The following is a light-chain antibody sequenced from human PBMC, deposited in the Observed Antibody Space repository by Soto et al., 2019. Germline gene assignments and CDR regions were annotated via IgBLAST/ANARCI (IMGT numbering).Light chain of an antibody. J-gene: IGLJ2*01. CDR2: GNS. V-gene: IGLV1-40*01. CDR1: SSNIGAGYD. CDR3: PSYDNSLSGRVV. Sequence: QSVLTQPPSVSGAPGQRVTISCTGSSSNIGAGYDVHWYQQLPGTAPKLLIYGNSNRPSGVPDRFSGSKSGTSASLAITGLQAEDEADYYCPSYDNSLSGRVVFGGGTKLTVL.